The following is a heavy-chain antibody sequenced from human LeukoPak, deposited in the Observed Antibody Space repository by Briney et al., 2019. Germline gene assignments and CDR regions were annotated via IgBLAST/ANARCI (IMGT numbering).Heavy chain of an antibody. J-gene: IGHJ4*02. D-gene: IGHD3-10*01. CDR3: ARMEAYYYGSGIRGFDY. Sequence: PSETLSLTCAVYGGSFSGYYWSWIRQPPGKGLEWIGEINHSGSTNYNPSLKSRVTISVDTSKNQFSLSLSSVTAADTAFYYCARMEAYYYGSGIRGFDYWGRGTLVTVSS. CDR1: GGSFSGYY. V-gene: IGHV4-34*01. CDR2: INHSGST.